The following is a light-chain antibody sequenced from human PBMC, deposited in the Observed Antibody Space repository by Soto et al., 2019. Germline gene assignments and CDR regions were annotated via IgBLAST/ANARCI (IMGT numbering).Light chain of an antibody. CDR2: GAS. CDR3: QQFSSYPLT. V-gene: IGKV3-20*01. CDR1: QSVSSSY. J-gene: IGKJ4*01. Sequence: IGLTRSPGTVSLCTGERATLSCRASQSVSSSYLAWYQQKPGQAPRLLIYGASSRATGIPDRFSGGGSGTDFTLTISRLEPEDFAVYYCQQFSSYPLTFGGGTKVDI.